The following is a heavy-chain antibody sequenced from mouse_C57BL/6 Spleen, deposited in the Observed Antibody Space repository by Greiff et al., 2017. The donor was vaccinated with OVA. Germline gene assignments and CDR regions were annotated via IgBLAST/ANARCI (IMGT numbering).Heavy chain of an antibody. CDR3: ARVITRRNYAMDD. D-gene: IGHD1-1*01. J-gene: IGHJ4*01. CDR2: IYPGSGNT. V-gene: IGHV1-76*01. Sequence: VQLQESGAELVRPGASVKLSCTASGYTFTDYYIHWVKQRPGQGLEWIARIYPGSGNTYYNGKFKGKATLTAEKSSSTAYMQLSSLTSEDSAVYFCARVITRRNYAMDDWGKGTSVTVSS. CDR1: GYTFTDYY.